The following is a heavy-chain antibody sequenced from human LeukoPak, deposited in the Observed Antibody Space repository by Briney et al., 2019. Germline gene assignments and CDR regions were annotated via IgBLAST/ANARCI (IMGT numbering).Heavy chain of an antibody. CDR3: ARESLGYMDV. D-gene: IGHD7-27*01. V-gene: IGHV3-7*01. CDR2: IKQDGSEK. CDR1: GFTFGHYA. J-gene: IGHJ6*03. Sequence: GKSLRLSCEASGFTFGHYAIHWVRQAPGKGLEWVANIKQDGSEKYYVDSVKGRFTISRDNAKNSLYLQMNSLRAEDTAVYYCARESLGYMDVWGKGTTVTVSS.